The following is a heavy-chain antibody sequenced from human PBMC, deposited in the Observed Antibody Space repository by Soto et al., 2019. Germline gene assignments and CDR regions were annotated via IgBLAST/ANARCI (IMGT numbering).Heavy chain of an antibody. J-gene: IGHJ4*02. D-gene: IGHD3-16*02. CDR3: AHCPEGSLGEWGTNRYLYYFDN. CDR1: GFSLTTSGVG. Sequence: QITLKESGPTLAKPTQTLTLTCTFSGFSLTTSGVGVGWIRQPPGKALEWLGLIYWDDVKLYSPSLKTRLTITKDTSKDQVVLTMTDLDPVDTGTYFCAHCPEGSLGEWGTNRYLYYFDNWGQGALVTVSS. CDR2: IYWDDVK. V-gene: IGHV2-5*02.